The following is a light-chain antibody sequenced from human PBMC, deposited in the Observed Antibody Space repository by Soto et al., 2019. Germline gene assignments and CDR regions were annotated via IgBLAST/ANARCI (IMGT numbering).Light chain of an antibody. J-gene: IGKJ4*01. CDR2: AAS. V-gene: IGKV3-15*01. CDR3: QQYDIDSA. Sequence: EIVMTQSPATLSMSPGERATLSCRASQSVSTNLAWYQQTPGQAPRLLIYAASARATGIPARFSGSGSGTEFTLTIISLQSEDFAVYYCQQYDIDSAFGGGTKVEIK. CDR1: QSVSTN.